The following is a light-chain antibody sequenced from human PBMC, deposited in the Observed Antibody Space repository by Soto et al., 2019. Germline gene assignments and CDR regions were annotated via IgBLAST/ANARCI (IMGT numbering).Light chain of an antibody. CDR2: DVN. CDR1: SSDVGGYNY. J-gene: IGLJ1*01. Sequence: QSALTQPRSVSGSPGQSVTISCTGTSSDVGGYNYVSWYQYHPGKAPKFMIYDVNKRPSGVPDRFSGSKSGNTASLTISGLQAEDEADYYCCSYAGSYTHYVFGTGTKVTVL. CDR3: CSYAGSYTHYV. V-gene: IGLV2-11*01.